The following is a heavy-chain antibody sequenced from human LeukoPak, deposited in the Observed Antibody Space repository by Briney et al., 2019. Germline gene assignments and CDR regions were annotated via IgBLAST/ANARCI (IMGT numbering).Heavy chain of an antibody. J-gene: IGHJ4*02. CDR1: GFTFSSYS. D-gene: IGHD2-2*01. CDR3: ARHSSPGCSSTSCPRGFDY. V-gene: IGHV3-48*02. CDR2: VRSSSSTI. Sequence: GGSLRLSCAASGFTFSSYSMNWVRQAPGKGLEWVSYVRSSSSTIYYADSVKGRFTISRDNAKNSLYLQMNSLRDEDTAVYYCARHSSPGCSSTSCPRGFDYWGQGTLVTVSS.